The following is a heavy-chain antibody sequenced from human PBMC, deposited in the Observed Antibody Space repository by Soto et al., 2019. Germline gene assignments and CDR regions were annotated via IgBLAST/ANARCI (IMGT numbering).Heavy chain of an antibody. V-gene: IGHV3-21*01. D-gene: IGHD2-8*01. J-gene: IGHJ4*02. CDR3: ARLVPYCTNGVCYNGGIDY. CDR2: ISSSSSYI. Sequence: GGSLRLSCAASGFTFSSYSMNGVRQAPGKGLEWVSSISSSSSYIYYADSVKGRFTISRDNAKNSLYLQMNSLRAEDTAVYYCARLVPYCTNGVCYNGGIDYWGQGTLVTVSS. CDR1: GFTFSSYS.